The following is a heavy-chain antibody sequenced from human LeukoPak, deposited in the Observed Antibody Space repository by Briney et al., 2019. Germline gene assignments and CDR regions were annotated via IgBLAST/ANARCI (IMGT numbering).Heavy chain of an antibody. CDR2: IHYSGRT. D-gene: IGHD3-16*01. CDR1: SASISSDF. J-gene: IGHJ4*02. Sequence: TSSETLSLTCIVSSASISSDFWTWIRQSPGKGLEWIGCIHYSGRTHYNPSLRSRVTISVVTSKNQFSLTLNSVTAADTAVYYCARDNDSRDPPHFDYWGQGTLVTVSS. V-gene: IGHV4-59*01. CDR3: ARDNDSRDPPHFDY.